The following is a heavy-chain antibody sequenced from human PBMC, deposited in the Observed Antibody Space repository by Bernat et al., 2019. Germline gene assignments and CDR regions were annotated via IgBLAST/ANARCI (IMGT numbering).Heavy chain of an antibody. V-gene: IGHV1-69*01. J-gene: IGHJ3*02. Sequence: QVQLVQSGAEVKKPGSSVKVSCKASGGTFSSYAISWVRQAPGQGLEWMGGIIPIFGTANYAQKFQGRVTMTAGESTSTAYMELSSLRSEDTAVYYCARDISRTTVTTPDGGAFDIWGQGTMVTVSS. CDR3: ARDISRTTVTTPDGGAFDI. CDR1: GGTFSSYA. D-gene: IGHD4-11*01. CDR2: IIPIFGTA.